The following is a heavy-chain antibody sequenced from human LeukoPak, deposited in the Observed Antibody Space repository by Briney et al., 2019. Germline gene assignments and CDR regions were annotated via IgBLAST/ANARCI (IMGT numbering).Heavy chain of an antibody. CDR2: ISGCARST. CDR3: AKLFPHYFVVGPAAPRGPGAFEI. CDR1: GLTFSSYA. V-gene: IGHV3-23*01. Sequence: GRSLRLSCAASGLTFSSYAMSWVRPATREGLEWVSAISGCARSTYSADSVKRRFTISRDNSKSTLYVKTTSLRAQATVVYYCAKLFPHYFVVGPAAPRGPGAFEIWGQGTMVTVSS. D-gene: IGHD2-2*01. J-gene: IGHJ3*02.